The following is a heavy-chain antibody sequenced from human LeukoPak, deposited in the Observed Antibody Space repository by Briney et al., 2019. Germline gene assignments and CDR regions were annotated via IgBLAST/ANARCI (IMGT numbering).Heavy chain of an antibody. V-gene: IGHV3-30*03. CDR2: ISYDGSDK. Sequence: PGRSLRLSCAASGFTFSTYDMHWVRQVPGKGLDWVALISYDGSDKYYADSVKGRFTISRDNSKNTLYLQMNSLRPEDTAVYYCARDEFYYCGGDCSDPFDYWGQGTLVTVSS. D-gene: IGHD2-21*02. CDR1: GFTFSTYD. CDR3: ARDEFYYCGGDCSDPFDY. J-gene: IGHJ4*02.